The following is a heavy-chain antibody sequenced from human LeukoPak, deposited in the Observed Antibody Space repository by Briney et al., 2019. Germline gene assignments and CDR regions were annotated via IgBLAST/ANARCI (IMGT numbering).Heavy chain of an antibody. V-gene: IGHV3-23*01. J-gene: IGHJ4*02. CDR3: AKWYTRSFGFFDH. Sequence: PGGSLRLSCAASGFAFSSYAMSWVRQAPGKGLEWVSAISGSGGGTYNADSVKGRLSISRDNSKNTLYLQMNSLRAEDTAIYYCAKWYTRSFGFFDHWGQGTLVTVTS. CDR2: ISGSGGGT. D-gene: IGHD1-1*01. CDR1: GFAFSSYA.